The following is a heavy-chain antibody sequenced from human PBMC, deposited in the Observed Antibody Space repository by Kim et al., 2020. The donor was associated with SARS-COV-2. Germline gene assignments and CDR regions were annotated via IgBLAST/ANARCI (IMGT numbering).Heavy chain of an antibody. D-gene: IGHD2-2*01. CDR2: IYHSGST. J-gene: IGHJ6*02. CDR3: ARGEEYCSSTSCYGMDV. Sequence: SETLSLTCAVSGGSISSSNWWSWVRQPPGKGLEWIGEIYHSGSTNYNPSLKSRVTISVDKSKNQFSLKLSSVTAADTAVYYCARGEEYCSSTSCYGMDVWGQGTTVTVSS. CDR1: GGSISSSNW. V-gene: IGHV4-4*02.